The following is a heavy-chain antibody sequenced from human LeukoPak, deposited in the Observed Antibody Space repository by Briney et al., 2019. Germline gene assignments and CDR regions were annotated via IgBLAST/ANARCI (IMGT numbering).Heavy chain of an antibody. J-gene: IGHJ3*02. Sequence: QPGGSLRLSCAASGFTFSSYGMHWVRQAPGKGLEWVAFIRYDGSNKYYADSVKGRFTISRDNSKNTLYLQMNSLRAEDTAVYYCARVAVVTGNAFDIWGQGTMVTVSS. CDR2: IRYDGSNK. CDR1: GFTFSSYG. CDR3: ARVAVVTGNAFDI. D-gene: IGHD4-23*01. V-gene: IGHV3-30*02.